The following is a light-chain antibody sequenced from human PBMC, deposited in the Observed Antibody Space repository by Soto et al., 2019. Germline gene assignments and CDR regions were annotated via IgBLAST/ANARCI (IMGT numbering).Light chain of an antibody. CDR3: QSYDSSLSGWV. CDR1: SSNIGAGYD. V-gene: IGLV1-40*01. Sequence: QSVLTQPPSVSGAPGQGVTISCTGRSSNIGAGYDVHWYQQLPGTAPKLLIYANTNRPSGVPDRFSGSKSGTSASLAITGLQAEDEADYYCQSYDSSLSGWVFGGGTKVTVL. J-gene: IGLJ3*02. CDR2: ANT.